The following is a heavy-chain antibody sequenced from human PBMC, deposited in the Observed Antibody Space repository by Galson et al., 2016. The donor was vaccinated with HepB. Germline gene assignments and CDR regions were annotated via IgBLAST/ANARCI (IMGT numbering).Heavy chain of an antibody. J-gene: IGHJ4*02. Sequence: SLRLSCAASGFTFNRNAMSWVRQAPGKGLEWVSAINSDGGTYYADSVKGRFTIPRDNSKNTLCLQMNSLRAEDTALYYCAGFAVATWIQTWLGYYFESWGQGTLGTVSS. V-gene: IGHV3-23*01. CDR2: INSDGGT. CDR1: GFTFNRNA. CDR3: AGFAVATWIQTWLGYYFES. D-gene: IGHD5-18*01.